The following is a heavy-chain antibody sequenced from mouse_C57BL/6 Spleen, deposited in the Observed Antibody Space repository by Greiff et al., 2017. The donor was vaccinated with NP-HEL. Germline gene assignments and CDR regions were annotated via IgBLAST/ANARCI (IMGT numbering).Heavy chain of an antibody. CDR3: ARGEARYYAMDY. CDR1: GYTFTDYN. V-gene: IGHV1-22*01. Sequence: EVQLQQSGPELVKPGASVKMSCKASGYTFTDYNMHWVKQSHGKSLEWIGYINPNNGGTSSNQKFKGKATLTVNKSSSTAYMERRSLTAEDSAVYYCARGEARYYAMDYWGQGTSVTGSS. CDR2: INPNNGGT. J-gene: IGHJ4*01.